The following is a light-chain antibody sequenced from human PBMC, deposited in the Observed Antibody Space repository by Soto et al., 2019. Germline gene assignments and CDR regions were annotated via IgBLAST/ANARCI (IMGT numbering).Light chain of an antibody. Sequence: DIQMTQSPSSLSASVGDRVTITCQASQDIKNYLNWYQQKSGKAPKLLIYVASTLQGGVPSRFSGSRSGTDFTLTINSVQPEDIATYYCQQTYSTPWTFGQGTKVDIK. J-gene: IGKJ1*01. V-gene: IGKV1-39*01. CDR1: QDIKNY. CDR2: VAS. CDR3: QQTYSTPWT.